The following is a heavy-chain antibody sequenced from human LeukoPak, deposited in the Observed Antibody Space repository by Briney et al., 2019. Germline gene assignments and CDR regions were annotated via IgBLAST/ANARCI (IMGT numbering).Heavy chain of an antibody. Sequence: PSETLSLTCAVSGYSFSSGYYWGWIRQPPGKGLEWIGSFYHTGSTYYNPSLKSRVTISIDTSKSQFSLKLSSVTAADTAVYYCARHWGATGFDSWGQGTLVTVSS. D-gene: IGHD3-16*01. V-gene: IGHV4-38-2*01. CDR2: FYHTGST. CDR3: ARHWGATGFDS. J-gene: IGHJ4*02. CDR1: GYSFSSGYY.